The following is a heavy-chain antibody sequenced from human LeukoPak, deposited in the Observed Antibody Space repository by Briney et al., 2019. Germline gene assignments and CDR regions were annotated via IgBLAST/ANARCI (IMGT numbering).Heavy chain of an antibody. CDR3: AISLCGGDCFRFLSFDI. J-gene: IGHJ3*02. D-gene: IGHD2-21*02. CDR1: GGTFSSYA. V-gene: IGHV1-69*13. CDR2: IIPIFGTA. Sequence: SVKVSCKASGGTFSSYAISWVRQAPGQGLEWMGGIIPIFGTANYAQKFQGRVTITADESTSTAYMELSSLRSEDTAVYYCAISLCGGDCFRFLSFDIWGQGTMVTVSS.